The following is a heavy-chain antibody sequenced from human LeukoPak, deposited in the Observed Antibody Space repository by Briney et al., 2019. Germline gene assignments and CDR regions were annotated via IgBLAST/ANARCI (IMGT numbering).Heavy chain of an antibody. V-gene: IGHV4-61*01. J-gene: IGHJ4*02. CDR1: GGSIGSSSYY. Sequence: PSETLSLTCTVSGGSIGSSSYYWSWIRQPPGKGLEWIGYIYYSGSTNYNPSLKSRVTISVDTSKNQFSLKLSSVTAADTAVYYCARVIATGNMVLDYWGQGTLVTVSS. CDR2: IYYSGST. CDR3: ARVIATGNMVLDY. D-gene: IGHD2/OR15-2a*01.